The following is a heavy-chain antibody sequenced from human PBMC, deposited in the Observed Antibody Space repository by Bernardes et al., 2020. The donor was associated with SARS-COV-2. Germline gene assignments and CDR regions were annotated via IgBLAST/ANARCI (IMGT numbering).Heavy chain of an antibody. Sequence: LSLTCTVSGGSISPYYWSWIRQPPGKGLEWIGYIYYSGSTNYNPSLKSRVTISLNTSKKHFSLNLNSVTAADTAVYYCARHRNGFDSWGQGTLVTVSS. J-gene: IGHJ4*02. V-gene: IGHV4-59*08. CDR3: ARHRNGFDS. CDR2: IYYSGST. CDR1: GGSISPYY.